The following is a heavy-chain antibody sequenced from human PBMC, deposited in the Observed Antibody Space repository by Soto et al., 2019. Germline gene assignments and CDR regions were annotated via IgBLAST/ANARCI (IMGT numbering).Heavy chain of an antibody. D-gene: IGHD3-10*01. J-gene: IGHJ4*02. Sequence: QVQLVQSGAEVKKPGASVKVSCKPSGYTFTSYGITWVRQAPGQGLEWMGWISAYNGNTNYAQKFQGRVTMTTDTSTSTADMELRSVGSDDTAVYYCASGWFGEFVYQFDYWGQGTLVTVSS. CDR3: ASGWFGEFVYQFDY. CDR1: GYTFTSYG. CDR2: ISAYNGNT. V-gene: IGHV1-18*01.